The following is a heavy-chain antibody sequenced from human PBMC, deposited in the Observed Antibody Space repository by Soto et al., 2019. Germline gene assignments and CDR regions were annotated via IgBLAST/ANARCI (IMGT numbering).Heavy chain of an antibody. J-gene: IGHJ6*02. Sequence: EASVKVSCKASGYTFTGYYMHWVRQAPGQGLEWMGWINPNSGGTNYAQKFQGRVTMTRDTSISTAYMELSRLRSDDTAVYYCARGATPPRNYGMDVWGQGTTVTVSS. CDR3: ARGATPPRNYGMDV. V-gene: IGHV1-2*02. CDR2: INPNSGGT. D-gene: IGHD1-26*01. CDR1: GYTFTGYY.